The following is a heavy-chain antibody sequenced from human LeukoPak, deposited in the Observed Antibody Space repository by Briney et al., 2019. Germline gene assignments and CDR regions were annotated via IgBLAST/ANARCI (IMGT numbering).Heavy chain of an antibody. CDR1: GFTFSSYA. CDR2: ISGSGDST. V-gene: IGHV3-23*01. CDR3: AREHGY. J-gene: IGHJ4*02. Sequence: PGGSLRLSCATSGFTFSSYAMTWVRQAPGKGLEWVSLISGSGDSTYYGDSVKGQFTISRDSSKNTLYLQINSLRAEDTAIYYCAREHGYWGQGTLVTVSS.